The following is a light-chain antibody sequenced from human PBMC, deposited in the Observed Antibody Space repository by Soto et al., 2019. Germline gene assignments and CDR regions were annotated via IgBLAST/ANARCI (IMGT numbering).Light chain of an antibody. V-gene: IGKV2-30*01. CDR3: VQGTHWPPT. CDR2: TVS. CDR1: QSVVYSDGNAY. Sequence: DVVMTQSPPSLPVTLGQPASISCRSSQSVVYSDGNAYLNWFQQRPGQSPRRLIYTVSNRDSGVSERFGRGGSGTDLAVKIRRVEAGDVGIYYCVQGTHWPPTFGQGDRVEI. J-gene: IGKJ1*01.